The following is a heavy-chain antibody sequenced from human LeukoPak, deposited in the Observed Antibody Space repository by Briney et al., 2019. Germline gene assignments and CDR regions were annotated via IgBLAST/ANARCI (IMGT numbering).Heavy chain of an antibody. Sequence: SETLSLACTISGGSISGYYWSWIRQPAGKGLEWIGRIFSRGTTNYNPSLKSRVTMSVDTSKNQFSLKLSSVTAADTAVYYCARDHNGGFDPWGQGTLVTVSS. J-gene: IGHJ5*02. CDR3: ARDHNGGFDP. CDR2: IFSRGTT. CDR1: GGSISGYY. D-gene: IGHD1-1*01. V-gene: IGHV4-4*07.